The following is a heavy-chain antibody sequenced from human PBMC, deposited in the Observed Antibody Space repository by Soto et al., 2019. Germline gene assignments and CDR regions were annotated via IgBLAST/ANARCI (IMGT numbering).Heavy chain of an antibody. Sequence: EVHLVESGGGLMRPGGSLRLSCTASGFTFDKYDLHWVRQRAGKGLEWVAAIGTTGHPYYPGSGKGRFTISRENVKNSLFLQVNDLKAGDTAVYYCARGSSGWDADLEYWGHGTLVTVST. CDR2: IGTTGHP. J-gene: IGHJ4*01. CDR3: ARGSSGWDADLEY. D-gene: IGHD6-19*01. CDR1: GFTFDKYD. V-gene: IGHV3-13*05.